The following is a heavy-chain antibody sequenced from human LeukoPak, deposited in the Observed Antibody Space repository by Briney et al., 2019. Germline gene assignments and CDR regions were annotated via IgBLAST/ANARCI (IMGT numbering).Heavy chain of an antibody. CDR3: ARKVVVVPAALWKKDYYYYGMDV. CDR1: GYTFTSYD. CDR2: MTPNSGNT. Sequence: ASVKVSCKACGYTFTSYDINWLRQATGQGLEWMGWMTPNSGNTGYAQKFQGRVTMTRNTSISTAYMELSSLRSEDTAVYYCARKVVVVPAALWKKDYYYYGMDVWGQGTTVTVSS. V-gene: IGHV1-8*01. J-gene: IGHJ6*02. D-gene: IGHD2-2*01.